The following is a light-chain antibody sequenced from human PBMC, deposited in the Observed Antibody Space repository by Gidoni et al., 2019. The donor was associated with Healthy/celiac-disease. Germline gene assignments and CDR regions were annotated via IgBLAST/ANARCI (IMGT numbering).Light chain of an antibody. CDR2: DAS. V-gene: IGKV3-11*01. Sequence: IVLTQSPATLSLSPGYRATLSCRASQRVSSYLAWYQQKPGQAPRLLIYDASNRATGIPARFSGSGSGTDFTLTISSLEPEDFAVYYCQQRSNWPPYTFGQGTKLEIK. CDR3: QQRSNWPPYT. J-gene: IGKJ2*01. CDR1: QRVSSY.